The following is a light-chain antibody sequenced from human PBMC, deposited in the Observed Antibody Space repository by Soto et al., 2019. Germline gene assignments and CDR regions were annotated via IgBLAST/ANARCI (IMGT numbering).Light chain of an antibody. J-gene: IGKJ4*01. CDR3: QQYGSSPPET. CDR2: AAS. Sequence: EIVLTQSPGTLSLSPGERAALSCRASQSVSSNLAWYQQKPGQAPRLLIYAASTRATGIPDRFSGSGCGTDFALTISRLEPEDFAVYYCQQYGSSPPETFGGGTKLDIK. CDR1: QSVSSN. V-gene: IGKV3-20*01.